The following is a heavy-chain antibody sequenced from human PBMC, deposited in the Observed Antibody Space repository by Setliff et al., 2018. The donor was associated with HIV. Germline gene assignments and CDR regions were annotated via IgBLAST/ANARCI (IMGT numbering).Heavy chain of an antibody. CDR3: ARFYDISGYYSNYHYYMDV. CDR2: IYYIGTT. D-gene: IGHD3-22*01. CDR1: GGSISSNNYF. J-gene: IGHJ6*03. Sequence: PSETLSLTCTVSGGSISSNNYFWGWIRQPPEKGLEWIGHIYYIGTTNYNPSLKSRVTISVDTSKYHFSLKLSSVTAADTAVYYCARFYDISGYYSNYHYYMDVWGKGTAVTVSS. V-gene: IGHV4-61*05.